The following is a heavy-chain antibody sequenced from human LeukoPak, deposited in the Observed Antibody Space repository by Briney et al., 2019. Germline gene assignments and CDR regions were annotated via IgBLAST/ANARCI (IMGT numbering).Heavy chain of an antibody. CDR3: ARMVAYGRGFDY. Sequence: SETLSLTCTASGGSISSSSYHWGWIRQPPGKGLEWIGSIYYSGYTYNNPSLKSRVTISVDTPKNQFSLKLNSVTAADTAVYYCARMVAYGRGFDYWGQGTLVTVSS. V-gene: IGHV4-39*07. CDR2: IYYSGYT. D-gene: IGHD4-17*01. CDR1: GGSISSSSYH. J-gene: IGHJ4*02.